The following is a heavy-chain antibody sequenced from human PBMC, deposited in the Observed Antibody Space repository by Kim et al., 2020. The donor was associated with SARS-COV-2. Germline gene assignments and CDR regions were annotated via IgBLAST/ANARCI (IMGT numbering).Heavy chain of an antibody. Sequence: GGSLRLSCAASGFTFSSYAMHWVRQAPGKGLEWVAIISYDGSNKYSADSVRGRFTISRDNSKNTLYLQMNSLRAEDTAVYYCARGNRTTVTTYGLDVWGQGTTVTVSS. CDR3: ARGNRTTVTTYGLDV. V-gene: IGHV3-30*04. J-gene: IGHJ6*02. CDR1: GFTFSSYA. CDR2: ISYDGSNK. D-gene: IGHD4-17*01.